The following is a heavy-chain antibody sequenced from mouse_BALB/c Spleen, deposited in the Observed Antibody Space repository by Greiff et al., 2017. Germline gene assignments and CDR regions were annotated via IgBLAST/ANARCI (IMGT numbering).Heavy chain of an antibody. CDR2: ISSGSSTI. CDR1: GFTFSSFG. D-gene: IGHD2-4*01. J-gene: IGHJ3*01. V-gene: IGHV5-17*02. CDR3: ARSWDYDPY. Sequence: DVMLVESGGGLVQPGGSRKLSCAASGFTFSSFGMHWVRQAPEKGLEWVAYISSGSSTIYYADTVKGRFTISRDNPKNTLFLQMTSLRSEDTAMYYCARSWDYDPYWGQGTLVTVSA.